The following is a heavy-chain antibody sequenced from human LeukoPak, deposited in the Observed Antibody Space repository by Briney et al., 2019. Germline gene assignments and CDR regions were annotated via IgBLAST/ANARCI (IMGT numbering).Heavy chain of an antibody. J-gene: IGHJ4*02. Sequence: PGGSLRLSCAASGFTFSSYAVNWVRQAPGKGLEWVSGISGSGGGTYYADSVKGRFTISRDNSKNTLHLQMNSLRAEDTAVYYCARGPVTTFGYWGQGTLVTVSS. D-gene: IGHD4-17*01. CDR2: ISGSGGGT. V-gene: IGHV3-23*01. CDR1: GFTFSSYA. CDR3: ARGPVTTFGY.